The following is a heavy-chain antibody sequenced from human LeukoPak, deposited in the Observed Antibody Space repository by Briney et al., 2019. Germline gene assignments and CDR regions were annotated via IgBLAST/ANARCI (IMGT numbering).Heavy chain of an antibody. J-gene: IGHJ4*02. Sequence: PGGSLRLSCGASGFKVRDVWMSWVRQAPGRGLEWLGRIKSKSDGGTTDYVAPVKGRFTISRDDSKNTVSLQMNSLKTEATAVYYCTTDPRHWGQGTLVTVSS. CDR2: IKSKSDGGTT. V-gene: IGHV3-15*01. CDR1: GFKVRDVW. CDR3: TTDPRH.